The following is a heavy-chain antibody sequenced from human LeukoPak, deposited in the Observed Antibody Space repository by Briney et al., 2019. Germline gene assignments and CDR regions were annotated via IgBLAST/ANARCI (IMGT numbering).Heavy chain of an antibody. V-gene: IGHV4-38-2*02. Sequence: SETLSLACNVSGYSISSGYYWGWVRQPPGKGLEWIGEINHSGSTKHNPSLKSRVTISVDTSKNQISLKLSSVTAADTSVYYCARRTFGGVIKYWGQGTLVTVSS. CDR3: ARRTFGGVIKY. D-gene: IGHD3-16*02. CDR2: INHSGST. J-gene: IGHJ4*02. CDR1: GYSISSGYY.